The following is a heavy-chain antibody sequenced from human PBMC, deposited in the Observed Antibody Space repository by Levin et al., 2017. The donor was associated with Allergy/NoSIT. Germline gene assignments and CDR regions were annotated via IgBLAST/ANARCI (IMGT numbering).Heavy chain of an antibody. Sequence: SETLSLTCTVSGGSVSSGNYYWSWIRQPPGKGLEWIGYIYYSGSTNYNPSLKSRVTISADTSKNQFSLILSSVTAADTAVYYCARGYYYYYGMDVWGQGTTVTVSS. CDR3: ARGYYYYYGMDV. J-gene: IGHJ6*02. CDR2: IYYSGST. CDR1: GGSVSSGNYY. V-gene: IGHV4-61*01.